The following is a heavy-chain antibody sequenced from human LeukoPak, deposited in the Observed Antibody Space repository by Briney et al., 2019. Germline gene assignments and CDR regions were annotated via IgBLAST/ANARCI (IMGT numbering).Heavy chain of an antibody. J-gene: IGHJ3*01. CDR1: GYTLTELS. CDR2: FPREDGER. D-gene: IGHD3-10*01. CDR3: ASDFRVGVLYAFDL. V-gene: IGHV1-24*01. Sequence: ASVKVSCKVSGYTLTELSIHWVRQAHGKGLEWMGGFPREDGERIYAQSFQGRLTMTEDSSTDTAYMELSGLIPEDTAVYFCASDFRVGVLYAFDLWGQGTVVTVSP.